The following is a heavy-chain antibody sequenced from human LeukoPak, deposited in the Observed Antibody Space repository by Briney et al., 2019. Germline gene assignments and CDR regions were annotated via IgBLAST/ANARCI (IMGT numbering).Heavy chain of an antibody. CDR1: GFTVSSNY. CDR2: IYSGGST. J-gene: IGHJ4*02. V-gene: IGHV3-53*01. CDR3: ARGLWFGF. Sequence: PGGSLRLSCAPSGFTVSSNYMSWVRQAPGKGLEWVSVIYSGGSTYYADSVKGRFTISRDNSKNTLYLQMNSLRAEDTAVYYCARGLWFGFWGQGTLVTVSS. D-gene: IGHD3-10*01.